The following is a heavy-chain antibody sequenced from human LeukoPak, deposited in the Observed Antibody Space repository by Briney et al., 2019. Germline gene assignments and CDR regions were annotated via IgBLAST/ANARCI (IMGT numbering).Heavy chain of an antibody. J-gene: IGHJ5*02. CDR1: GFTFSSYG. D-gene: IGHD3-22*01. Sequence: GGSLRLSCAASGFTFSSYGLSWVRQAPGKGLEWVSGISGSGGSTNYADSVKGRFTISRDNSKNTLYLQMNSLRAEDTAVYYCAKDHLYYYDSSGYPERAWGQGTLVTVSS. CDR2: ISGSGGST. CDR3: AKDHLYYYDSSGYPERA. V-gene: IGHV3-23*01.